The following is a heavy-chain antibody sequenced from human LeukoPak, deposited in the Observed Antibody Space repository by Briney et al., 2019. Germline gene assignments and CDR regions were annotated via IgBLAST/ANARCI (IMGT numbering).Heavy chain of an antibody. V-gene: IGHV3-7*01. Sequence: GGSLRLSCAASGFTFSSYWMSWVRQAPGKGLEWVANIKQDGSEKYYVDSVKGRFTISRDNAKNSLYLQMNSLRAEDTAVYYCARGDTIFGAPIDYWGQGTLVTVSS. D-gene: IGHD3-3*01. J-gene: IGHJ4*02. CDR2: IKQDGSEK. CDR1: GFTFSSYW. CDR3: ARGDTIFGAPIDY.